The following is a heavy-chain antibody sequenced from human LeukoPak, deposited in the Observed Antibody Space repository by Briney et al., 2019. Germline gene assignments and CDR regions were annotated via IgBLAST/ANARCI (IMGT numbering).Heavy chain of an antibody. Sequence: GASVKVSCKASGGTFSSYAISWVRQAPGQGLEWMGGIIPIFGTANYAQKFQGRVTITADKSTSTAYMELSSLRSEDTAVYYCATMVRGVISWFDPWGQGTLVPVSS. CDR1: GGTFSSYA. D-gene: IGHD3-10*01. CDR2: IIPIFGTA. V-gene: IGHV1-69*06. J-gene: IGHJ5*02. CDR3: ATMVRGVISWFDP.